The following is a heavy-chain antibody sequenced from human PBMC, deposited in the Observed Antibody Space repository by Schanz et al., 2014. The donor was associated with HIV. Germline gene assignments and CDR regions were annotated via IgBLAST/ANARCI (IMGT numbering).Heavy chain of an antibody. D-gene: IGHD3-3*01. CDR1: GFTFSDFS. CDR2: VRHDGGAT. Sequence: EVQLLESGGGLVQTGGSLRLSCVASGFTFSDFSMNWVRRAPGKGLEWISAVRHDGGATYYADSVKGRFTISRDNSKNTLYLQMKSLRPEDTAVYFCTRGRFLERGGMDVWGQGTAVTVSS. J-gene: IGHJ6*02. V-gene: IGHV3-23*01. CDR3: TRGRFLERGGMDV.